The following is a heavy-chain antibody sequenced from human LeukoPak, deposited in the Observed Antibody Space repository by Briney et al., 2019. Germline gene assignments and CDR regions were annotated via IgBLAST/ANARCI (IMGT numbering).Heavy chain of an antibody. J-gene: IGHJ6*03. CDR3: SRVRDYYMDV. CDR1: VFTYISYI. CDR2: ISSSSSYI. Sequence: GGSLRLSRVSSVFTYISYIMNGVGPAPGRGVEWGSYISSSSSYIYYADSAKGRFTISRDNAKNSLYLQMNSLRAEEMAVYYCSRVRDYYMDVWGKGTTVTVSS. V-gene: IGHV3-21*01. D-gene: IGHD1-1*01.